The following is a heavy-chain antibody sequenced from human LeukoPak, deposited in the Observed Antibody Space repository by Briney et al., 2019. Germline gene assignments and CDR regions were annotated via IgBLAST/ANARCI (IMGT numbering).Heavy chain of an antibody. CDR3: ARSNWGSSPTFDY. Sequence: SETLSLTCTVSGGSISSYYWSWIRQPPGKGLEWIGYIYYSGSTNYNPSLKSRVTISVDTSKNQFSLKLSSVTAADTAVYYCARSNWGSSPTFDYWGQGTLVTVSS. D-gene: IGHD7-27*01. V-gene: IGHV4-59*01. CDR2: IYYSGST. CDR1: GGSISSYY. J-gene: IGHJ4*02.